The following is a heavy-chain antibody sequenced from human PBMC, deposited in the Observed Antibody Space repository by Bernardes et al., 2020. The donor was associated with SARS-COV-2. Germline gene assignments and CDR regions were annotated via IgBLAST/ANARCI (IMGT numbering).Heavy chain of an antibody. CDR3: ARETEDSTSSYYDY. J-gene: IGHJ4*02. Sequence: GGSLRLSCAASGFTINPFAMHWVRQAPGKGLEWVAIISYEGRTEYNADSVKGRFTISRDTSKNTIFLQMSSLRVEDTAIYYCARETEDSTSSYYDYWGQGNIVTVSS. V-gene: IGHV3-30*19. D-gene: IGHD6-6*01. CDR1: GFTINPFA. CDR2: ISYEGRTE.